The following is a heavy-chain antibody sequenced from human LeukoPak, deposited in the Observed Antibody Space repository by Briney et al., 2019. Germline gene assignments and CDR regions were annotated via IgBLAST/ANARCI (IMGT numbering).Heavy chain of an antibody. V-gene: IGHV1-46*01. CDR2: IDPSGGST. CDR3: ARGPHLGLDH. J-gene: IGHJ4*02. Sequence: ASVKVSCKAPGYTFTSYFMHWVRQAPGHGLEWMGMIDPSGGSTSYAQKFQGRVTMTRDTSTSTVYMELSSLRSEDTAVYYYARGPHLGLDHWGQGTLVTVSS. CDR1: GYTFTSYF.